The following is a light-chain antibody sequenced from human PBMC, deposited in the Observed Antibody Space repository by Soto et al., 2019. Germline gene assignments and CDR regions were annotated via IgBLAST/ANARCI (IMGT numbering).Light chain of an antibody. CDR3: QQRSNWPPDKYT. V-gene: IGKV3D-20*02. CDR2: AAS. J-gene: IGKJ2*01. Sequence: EIVLTQSPGTLSLSPGERATLSCRASQSVSSRYLAWYQQKPGQAPRLLIYAASSRATGIPDRFSGSGSGTDFTLTISSLEPEDFAVYYCQQRSNWPPDKYTFGQGTKLEI. CDR1: QSVSSRY.